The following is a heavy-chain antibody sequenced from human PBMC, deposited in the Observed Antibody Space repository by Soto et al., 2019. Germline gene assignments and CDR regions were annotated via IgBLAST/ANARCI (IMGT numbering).Heavy chain of an antibody. CDR3: ASLSPVWVLDY. V-gene: IGHV4-59*01. J-gene: IGHJ4*02. CDR2: IYYSGST. CDR1: GGSISSYY. Sequence: SETLSLTCTVSGGSISSYYWSWIRQPPGKGLEWIGYIYYSGSTNYNPSLKSRVTISVDTSKNQFSLKLSSVTAADTAVYYCASLSPVWVLDYWGQGTLVTVSS. D-gene: IGHD1-20*01.